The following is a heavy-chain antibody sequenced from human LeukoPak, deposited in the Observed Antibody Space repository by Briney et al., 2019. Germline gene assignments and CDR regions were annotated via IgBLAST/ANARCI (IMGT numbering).Heavy chain of an antibody. V-gene: IGHV3-23*01. CDR2: ISGSGGST. D-gene: IGHD3-3*01. J-gene: IGHJ4*02. Sequence: GGSLRLSCAASGFTFSSYAMSWVRQAPGKGLEWVSAISGSGGSTYYADSVKGRFTISRDNSKNTLYLQMNSLRAEDTAVYYCAKDRVVLRFLEWLLYFDYWGQGTLVTVSS. CDR3: AKDRVVLRFLEWLLYFDY. CDR1: GFTFSSYA.